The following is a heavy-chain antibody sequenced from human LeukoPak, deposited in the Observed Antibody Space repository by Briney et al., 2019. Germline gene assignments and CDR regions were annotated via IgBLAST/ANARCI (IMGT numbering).Heavy chain of an antibody. V-gene: IGHV1-69*04. CDR1: GYTFTSYG. D-gene: IGHD2-15*01. Sequence: SVKVSCKASGYTFTSYGISWVRQAPGQGLEWMGRIIPIFGIANYAQKFQGRVTITADKSTSTAYMELSSLRSEDTAVYYCARDSGWTEDGFDYWGQGTLVTVSS. CDR2: IIPIFGIA. CDR3: ARDSGWTEDGFDY. J-gene: IGHJ4*02.